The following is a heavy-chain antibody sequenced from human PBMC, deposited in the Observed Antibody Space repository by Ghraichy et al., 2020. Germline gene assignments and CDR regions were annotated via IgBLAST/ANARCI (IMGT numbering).Heavy chain of an antibody. Sequence: GGSLRLSCAASGFTFSSYAMHWVRQAPGKGLEWVAVISYDGSNKYYADSVKGRFTISRDNSKNTLYLQMNSLRAEDTAVYYCARHRDGFDYWGQGTLVTVSS. V-gene: IGHV3-30-3*01. CDR1: GFTFSSYA. CDR2: ISYDGSNK. CDR3: ARHRDGFDY. D-gene: IGHD5-24*01. J-gene: IGHJ4*02.